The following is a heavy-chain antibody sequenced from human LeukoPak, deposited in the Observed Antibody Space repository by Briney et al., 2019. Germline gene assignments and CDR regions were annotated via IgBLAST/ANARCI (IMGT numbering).Heavy chain of an antibody. CDR3: ARYSGNYYVYAFDI. CDR2: TSAYNGNT. J-gene: IGHJ3*02. Sequence: WTSAYNGNTNYAQKLQGRVTMTTDTSTSTAYMELRSLRSDDTAVYYCARYSGNYYVYAFDIWGQGTMVTVSS. V-gene: IGHV1-18*01. D-gene: IGHD1-26*01.